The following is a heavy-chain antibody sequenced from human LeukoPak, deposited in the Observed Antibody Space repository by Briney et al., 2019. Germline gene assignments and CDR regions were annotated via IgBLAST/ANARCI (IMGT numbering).Heavy chain of an antibody. D-gene: IGHD2-15*01. V-gene: IGHV1-69*04. J-gene: IGHJ6*02. Sequence: SVKVSCKASGGTFSNYAISWVRQAPGQGLEWMGRIIPILGIANYAQKFRGRVTITADKSTSTAYMELSSLRSEDTAVYYCARDREVVVVAAYGPPYGMDVWGQGTTVTVSS. CDR1: GGTFSNYA. CDR2: IIPILGIA. CDR3: ARDREVVVVAAYGPPYGMDV.